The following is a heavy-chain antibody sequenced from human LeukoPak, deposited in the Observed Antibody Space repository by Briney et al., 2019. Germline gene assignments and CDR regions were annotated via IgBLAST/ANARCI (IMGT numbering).Heavy chain of an antibody. CDR3: ARHPRSLFNWLDP. V-gene: IGHV5-51*01. CDR2: IYPADSDT. Sequence: GESLKISCKGSGYSFANYWIGWVRQMPGKGLEWMGIIYPADSDTRYSPSFQGQVTISADKSISTAYLQWSSLKASDTAMYYCARHPRSLFNWLDPWGQGTLVTVSS. J-gene: IGHJ5*02. D-gene: IGHD1-26*01. CDR1: GYSFANYW.